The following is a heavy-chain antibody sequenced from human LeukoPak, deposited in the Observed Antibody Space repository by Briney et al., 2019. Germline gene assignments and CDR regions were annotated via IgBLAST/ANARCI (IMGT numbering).Heavy chain of an antibody. V-gene: IGHV3-48*01. D-gene: IGHD3-10*01. CDR3: ARLPYHYGSGTYNVFDI. Sequence: GGSLRLSCAASGFTFSSYGMNWVRQAPGKGLEWVSYISSSSGAMYYADSVKGRFTISRDNAKNSLYLQMNSLRAEDTAVYYCARLPYHYGSGTYNVFDIWGQGTMVTVSS. CDR2: ISSSSGAM. CDR1: GFTFSSYG. J-gene: IGHJ3*02.